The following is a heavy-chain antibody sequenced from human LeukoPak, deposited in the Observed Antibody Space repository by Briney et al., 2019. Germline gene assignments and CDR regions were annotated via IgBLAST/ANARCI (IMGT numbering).Heavy chain of an antibody. CDR2: ISWNSGSI. D-gene: IGHD6-13*01. CDR1: GFTFDDYA. Sequence: GGSLRLSCAASGFTFDDYAMHWVRQAPGKGLEWVSGISWNSGSIGYADSVKGRFTISRDNAKNSLYLQMNSLRAEDTALYYCAKDMTAAAGPHYFDYWGQGTLVTVSS. J-gene: IGHJ4*02. V-gene: IGHV3-9*01. CDR3: AKDMTAAAGPHYFDY.